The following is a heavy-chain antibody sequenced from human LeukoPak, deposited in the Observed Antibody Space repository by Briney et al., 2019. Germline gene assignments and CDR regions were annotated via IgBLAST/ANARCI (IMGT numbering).Heavy chain of an antibody. J-gene: IGHJ6*02. CDR1: GGSISGYY. D-gene: IGHD2-2*01. CDR3: ARTSPYFYYGMDV. CDR2: FYYSGST. Sequence: SETLSLTCTVSGGSISGYYWSWIRQPPGKGLEWIGYFYYSGSTNYNPSLKSRVTMSVDTSKNQSSLKLSSVTAADTAVYYCARTSPYFYYGMDVWGQGTTVTVSS. V-gene: IGHV4-59*08.